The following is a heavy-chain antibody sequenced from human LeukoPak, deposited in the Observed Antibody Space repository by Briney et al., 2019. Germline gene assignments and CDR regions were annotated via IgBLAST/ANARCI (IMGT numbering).Heavy chain of an antibody. V-gene: IGHV4-59*08. CDR3: ARHPYTYYDILTGYPSDYYTDV. J-gene: IGHJ6*03. CDR1: GGSISSYY. CDR2: IYYSGST. Sequence: SETLSLTCTVSGGSISSYYWSWIRQPPGKGLEWIGYIYYSGSTNYNPSLKSRVTISVDTSKNQFSLKLSSVTAADTAVYYCARHPYTYYDILTGYPSDYYTDVWGKGTTVAVSS. D-gene: IGHD3-9*01.